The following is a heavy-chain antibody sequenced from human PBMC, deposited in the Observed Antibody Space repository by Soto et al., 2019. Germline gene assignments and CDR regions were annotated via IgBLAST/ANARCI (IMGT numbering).Heavy chain of an antibody. V-gene: IGHV1-3*01. CDR3: SRYLRTIYYYIWGSYRYMISE. J-gene: IGHJ4*02. Sequence: QVPLVQSGAEVKKPGASVKVSCKASGYTFTSYAMHWVRQAPGQRLEWMGWINACNGNTKYSQKLQGRVIITRNTFGSTVYMELSCLVSDVISLYYCSRYLRTIYYYIWGSYRYMISEWGQVTLGTDSS. D-gene: IGHD3-16*02. CDR2: INACNGNT. CDR1: GYTFTSYA.